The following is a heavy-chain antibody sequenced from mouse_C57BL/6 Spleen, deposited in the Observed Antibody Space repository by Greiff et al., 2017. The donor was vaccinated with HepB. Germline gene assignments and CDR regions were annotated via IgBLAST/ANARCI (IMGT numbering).Heavy chain of an antibody. Sequence: EVQLVESGGGLVKPGGSLKLSCAASGFTFSDYGMHWVRQAPEKGLEWVAYISSGSSTIYYADTVKGRFTISRDKAKNNLFLQMTSLRSEDTAMYYCVRNPWFAYWGQGTLVTVSA. J-gene: IGHJ3*01. CDR1: GFTFSDYG. CDR3: VRNPWFAY. CDR2: ISSGSSTI. V-gene: IGHV5-17*01.